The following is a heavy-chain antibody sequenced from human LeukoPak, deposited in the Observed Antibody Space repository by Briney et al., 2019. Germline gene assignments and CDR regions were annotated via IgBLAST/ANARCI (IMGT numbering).Heavy chain of an antibody. CDR2: ISSTAYTI. D-gene: IGHD3-22*01. CDR1: GFTFSDSY. J-gene: IGHJ4*02. V-gene: IGHV3-11*04. Sequence: GGSLRLSCAASGFTFSDSYMTWIRQAPGKGLEWVSYISSTAYTIFYADSVKGRFTISRDNAKNSLYLQMNSLRAEDTAVYYCARLYDGSAYHADHFDYWGQGTLVIVSS. CDR3: ARLYDGSAYHADHFDY.